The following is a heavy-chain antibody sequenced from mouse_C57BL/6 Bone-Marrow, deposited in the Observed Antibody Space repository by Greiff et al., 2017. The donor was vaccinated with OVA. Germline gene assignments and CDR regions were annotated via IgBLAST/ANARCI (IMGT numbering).Heavy chain of an antibody. V-gene: IGHV1-69*01. CDR2: IDPSDSYT. D-gene: IGHD3-2*02. CDR3: ARETAQAYYFDY. J-gene: IGHJ2*01. Sequence: QVQLKQPGAELVMPGASVKLSCKASGYTFTSYWMHWVKQRPGQGLEWIGEIDPSDSYTNYNQKFKGKSTLTVDKSSSTAYMQLSSLTSEDSAVYYCARETAQAYYFDYWGQGTTLTVSS. CDR1: GYTFTSYW.